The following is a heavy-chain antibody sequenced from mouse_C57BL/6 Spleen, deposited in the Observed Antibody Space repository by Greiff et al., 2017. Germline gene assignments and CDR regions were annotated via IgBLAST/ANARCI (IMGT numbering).Heavy chain of an antibody. Sequence: VHVKQSGPELVKPGASVKISCKASGYSFTGYYMNWVKQSPEKSLEWIGEINPSTGGTTYNQKFKAKATLTVDKSSSTAYMQLKSLTSEDSAVYYCARGGRYAMDYWGQGTSVTVSS. CDR3: ARGGRYAMDY. J-gene: IGHJ4*01. V-gene: IGHV1-42*01. CDR1: GYSFTGYY. CDR2: INPSTGGT.